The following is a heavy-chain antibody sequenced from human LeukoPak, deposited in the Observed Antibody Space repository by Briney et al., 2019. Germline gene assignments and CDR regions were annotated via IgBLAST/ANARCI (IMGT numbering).Heavy chain of an antibody. CDR1: GFTFSSYD. D-gene: IGHD6-19*01. Sequence: GGSLRLSCAASGFTFSSYDMHWVRQATGKGLEWVSTIGAAGEMFYPGSVKGRFTISRDDAKNSMYLQMNSLRAGDTAVYYCVGRLRGWSSGFDYWGQGIQVTVSS. CDR3: VGRLRGWSSGFDY. CDR2: IGAAGEM. J-gene: IGHJ4*02. V-gene: IGHV3-13*04.